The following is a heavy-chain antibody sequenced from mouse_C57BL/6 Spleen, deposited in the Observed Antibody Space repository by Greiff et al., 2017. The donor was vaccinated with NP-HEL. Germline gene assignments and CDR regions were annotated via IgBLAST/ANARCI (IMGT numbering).Heavy chain of an antibody. J-gene: IGHJ4*01. Sequence: VQLQQSVAELVRPGASVKLSCTASGFNIKNTYMHWVKQRPEQGLEWIGRIDPANGNTKYAPKFQGKATITADTSSNTAYLQLSSLTSEDTAIYYCARSDYGSSYDYYAIDYWGQGTSVTVSS. D-gene: IGHD1-1*01. CDR3: ARSDYGSSYDYYAIDY. CDR2: IDPANGNT. V-gene: IGHV14-3*01. CDR1: GFNIKNTY.